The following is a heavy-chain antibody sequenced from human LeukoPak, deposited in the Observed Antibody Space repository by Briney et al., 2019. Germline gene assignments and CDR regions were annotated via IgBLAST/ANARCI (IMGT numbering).Heavy chain of an antibody. D-gene: IGHD3-22*01. CDR2: TKQDGSAK. J-gene: IGHJ3*02. Sequence: PGRSLRLSCAASGFTFSSYAMSWVRQAPGKGLEWVGNTKQDGSAKYYVDSVKGRFTISRDNAKNLLYLQMNSLRAEDTAVYYCARGDYYNSSGYFIDSFDIWGQGTMVTV. V-gene: IGHV3-7*04. CDR3: ARGDYYNSSGYFIDSFDI. CDR1: GFTFSSYA.